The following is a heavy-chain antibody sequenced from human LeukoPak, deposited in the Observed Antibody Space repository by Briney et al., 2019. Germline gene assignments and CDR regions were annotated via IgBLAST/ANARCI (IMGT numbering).Heavy chain of an antibody. CDR3: AKDPAQWEGHWFDP. CDR2: ISSSSSYI. CDR1: GFTFSSYS. V-gene: IGHV3-21*04. D-gene: IGHD1-26*01. Sequence: PGGFLRLSCAASGFTFSSYSMNWVRQAPGKGLEWVSSISSSSSYIYYADSVKGRFTISRDNAKNSLYLQMNSLRAEDTAVYYCAKDPAQWEGHWFDPWGQGTLVTVSS. J-gene: IGHJ5*02.